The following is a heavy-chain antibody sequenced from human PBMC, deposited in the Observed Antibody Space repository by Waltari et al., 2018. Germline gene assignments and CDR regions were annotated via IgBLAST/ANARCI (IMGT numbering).Heavy chain of an antibody. V-gene: IGHV4-34*01. CDR3: ARGRLRDDYIWGSYRFGNWFDP. J-gene: IGHJ5*02. CDR2: INHSGST. Sequence: QVQLQQWGAGLLTPSETLSLTCAVYGGSFSGSYWSWNRQPPGKGPGGIGEINHSGSTNYNPSLKSRVTISVDTSKNQFSLKLSSVTAADTAVYYCARGRLRDDYIWGSYRFGNWFDPWGQGTLVTVSS. CDR1: GGSFSGSY. D-gene: IGHD3-16*02.